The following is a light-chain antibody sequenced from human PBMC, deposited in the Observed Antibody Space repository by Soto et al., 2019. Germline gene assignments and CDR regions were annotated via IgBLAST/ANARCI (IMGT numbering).Light chain of an antibody. V-gene: IGLV2-11*01. J-gene: IGLJ2*01. CDR1: SSDVGGYNY. CDR3: CSYAGSYNVV. Sequence: QSALTQPRSVSGSPGQSVTIPCTGTSSDVGGYNYVSWYQQHPGKAPKLMIFDVSKRPSGVPDRFSGSKSGNTASLTISGLQAEDEADYYCCSYAGSYNVVFGGGTKVTVL. CDR2: DVS.